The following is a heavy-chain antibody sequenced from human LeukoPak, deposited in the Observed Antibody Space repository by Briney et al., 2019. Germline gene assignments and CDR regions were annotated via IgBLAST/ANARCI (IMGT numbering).Heavy chain of an antibody. D-gene: IGHD2-15*01. J-gene: IGHJ4*02. CDR2: IIPIFGTA. CDR3: ARDRPLGYCSGGSCSGFDY. CDR1: GGTFSSYA. V-gene: IGHV1-69*05. Sequence: SVKVSCKASGGTFSSYAISWVRQAPGQGLEWMGGIIPIFGTANYAQKFQGRVTITTDESTSTAYMELSSLRSEDTAVYYCARDRPLGYCSGGSCSGFDYWGQGTLVTVSS.